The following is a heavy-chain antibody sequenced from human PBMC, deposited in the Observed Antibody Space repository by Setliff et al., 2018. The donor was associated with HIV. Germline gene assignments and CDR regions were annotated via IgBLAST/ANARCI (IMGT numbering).Heavy chain of an antibody. J-gene: IGHJ4*02. V-gene: IGHV4-38-2*01. CDR3: ARHFTWPREGGVFGY. D-gene: IGHD3-16*01. CDR1: GYSISNGYF. Sequence: PSETLSLTCDVSGYSISNGYFWGWIRQPPGKGLEWIGSIFHSGSTYYNPSLKSRVTISVDTSKNQFSLKLNSVTAADTAVYYCARHFTWPREGGVFGYWGQGTLVTVSS. CDR2: IFHSGST.